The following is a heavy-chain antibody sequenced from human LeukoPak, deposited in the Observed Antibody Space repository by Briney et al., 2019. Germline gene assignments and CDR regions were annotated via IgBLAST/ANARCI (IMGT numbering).Heavy chain of an antibody. D-gene: IGHD3-22*01. Sequence: GGSLRLSCAASGFTFSSYAMHWVRQAPGKGLEWVAVISYDGSNKYYADSVKGRFTISRDNSKNTLYLQMNSLRAEDTAVYYCARQSHGSGYYRGYFQHWGQGTLVTVSS. J-gene: IGHJ1*01. CDR1: GFTFSSYA. V-gene: IGHV3-30*04. CDR2: ISYDGSNK. CDR3: ARQSHGSGYYRGYFQH.